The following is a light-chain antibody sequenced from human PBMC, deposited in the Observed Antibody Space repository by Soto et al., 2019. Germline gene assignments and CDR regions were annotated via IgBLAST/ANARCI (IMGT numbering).Light chain of an antibody. J-gene: IGLJ1*01. CDR1: SSDVGGYSS. Sequence: QSALTQPRSVSGSPGQSVTISCTGTSSDVGGYSSVSWYQQHPGKAPKLMIYGVSKRPSGVPDRFSGSKSGNTASLTISGLQAEDEADYYCCSYAGSYTYVFGTGTKLTVL. CDR2: GVS. V-gene: IGLV2-11*01. CDR3: CSYAGSYTYV.